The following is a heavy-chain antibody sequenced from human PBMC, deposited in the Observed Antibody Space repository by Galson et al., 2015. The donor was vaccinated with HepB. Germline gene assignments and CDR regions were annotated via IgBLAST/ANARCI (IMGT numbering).Heavy chain of an antibody. V-gene: IGHV3-48*04. Sequence: SLRLSCAVSGFTFSSYSMNWVRQAPGKGLEWVSYISSSSSTMYYADSVKGRFTISRDNAKNSLYLQMNSLRAEDTAVDYCARHGWQGRFYDYWGQGTLVTVSA. D-gene: IGHD6-19*01. CDR2: ISSSSSTM. CDR1: GFTFSSYS. CDR3: ARHGWQGRFYDY. J-gene: IGHJ4*02.